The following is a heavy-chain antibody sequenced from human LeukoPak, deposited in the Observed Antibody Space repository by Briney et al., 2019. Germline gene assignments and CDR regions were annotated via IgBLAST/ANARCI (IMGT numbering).Heavy chain of an antibody. J-gene: IGHJ6*03. V-gene: IGHV4-34*01. CDR2: INHSGST. CDR3: ARQAWFGEVIPLYYYYYMDV. CDR1: GGSFSGYY. Sequence: PSETLSLTCAVYGGSFSGYYWSWIRQPPGKGLEWIGEINHSGSTNYNPSLKSRVTISVDTSKNQFSLKLSSVTAADTAVYYCARQAWFGEVIPLYYYYYMDVWGKGTTVTISS. D-gene: IGHD3-10*01.